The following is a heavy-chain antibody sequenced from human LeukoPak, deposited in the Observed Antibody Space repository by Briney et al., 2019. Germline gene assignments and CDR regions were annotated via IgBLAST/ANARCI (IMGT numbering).Heavy chain of an antibody. V-gene: IGHV3-30*02. D-gene: IGHD3-16*01. Sequence: GGSLRLSCAASGFSFASYAMHWVRQAPGKGLEWVAFIRDDGNNIHYADSVKDRFTISRDNSKNTLYLQMNSLRVEDTAVYYCAKEGAPLGGRPDYWGQGTLVTVSS. J-gene: IGHJ4*02. CDR1: GFSFASYA. CDR3: AKEGAPLGGRPDY. CDR2: IRDDGNNI.